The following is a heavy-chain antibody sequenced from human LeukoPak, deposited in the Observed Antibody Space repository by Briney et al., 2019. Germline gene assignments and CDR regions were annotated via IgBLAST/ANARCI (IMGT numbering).Heavy chain of an antibody. Sequence: GGSLRLSCAASGFTFSSYAMSWVRQASGKGLEWVANIKQDGSEKYYVDSVRGRFTISRDNAKNSLFLQMNTLRAEDTAVYYCARVRYYEDVWGQGTTVTVSS. D-gene: IGHD3-3*01. CDR3: ARVRYYEDV. J-gene: IGHJ6*02. CDR1: GFTFSSYA. CDR2: IKQDGSEK. V-gene: IGHV3-7*01.